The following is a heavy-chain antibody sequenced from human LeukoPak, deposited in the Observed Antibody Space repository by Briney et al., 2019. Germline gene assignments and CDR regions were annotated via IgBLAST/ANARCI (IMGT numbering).Heavy chain of an antibody. CDR3: AKDRGYEVVFDP. D-gene: IGHD5-12*01. CDR1: VLNFSTYN. J-gene: IGHJ5*02. Sequence: GGSLRLSCAASVLNFSTYNMHCVRQAPGKGLEWVCLISGGGDRTSYADSVKGRFTISRDNDKNSLYLQMNSLRIEDTALYYCAKDRGYEVVFDPWGQGTLVAVSS. V-gene: IGHV3-43*02. CDR2: ISGGGDRT.